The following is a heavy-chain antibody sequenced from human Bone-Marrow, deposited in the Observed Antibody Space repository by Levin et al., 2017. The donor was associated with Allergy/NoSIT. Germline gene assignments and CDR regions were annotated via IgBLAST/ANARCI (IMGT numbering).Heavy chain of an antibody. CDR3: AKDRHYDFWSGYQN. CDR1: GFTFSSYG. Sequence: GGSLRLSCAASGFTFSSYGMHWVRQAPGKGLEWVAVISYDGTNKYYVDSVKGRFTISRDNSKNTLYLQMNSLRPEDTAVYYCAKDRHYDFWSGYQNWGQGTLVTVSS. CDR2: ISYDGTNK. J-gene: IGHJ4*02. V-gene: IGHV3-30*18. D-gene: IGHD3-3*01.